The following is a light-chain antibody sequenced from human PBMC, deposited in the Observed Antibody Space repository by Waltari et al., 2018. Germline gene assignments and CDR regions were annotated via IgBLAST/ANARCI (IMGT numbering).Light chain of an antibody. V-gene: IGKV2-30*02. CDR2: KIS. CDR1: QSLIHNNGNTY. J-gene: IGKJ4*01. Sequence: DVVMTQSPLSLPVTLGQPASISCRSSQSLIHNNGNTYLNLFQQRSSQSPSRLIYKISNRDSGGPDRFSGSGSGTDFTLRISRVEAEDVGVYYCMQGTHPPQTFGGGTKVEIK. CDR3: MQGTHPPQT.